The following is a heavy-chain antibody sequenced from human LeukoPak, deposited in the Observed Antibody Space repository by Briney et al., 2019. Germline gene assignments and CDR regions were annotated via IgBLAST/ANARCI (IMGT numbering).Heavy chain of an antibody. D-gene: IGHD6-13*01. CDR2: ISSSSSYT. Sequence: GGSLRLSCAASGFTFSDYYMSWIRQAPGKGLEWVSYISSSSSYTNYADSVKGRFTISRDSAKNSLYLQMNSLRAEDTAVYYCARGPYSSNWYVDYWGQGTLVTVAS. V-gene: IGHV3-11*06. CDR1: GFTFSDYY. CDR3: ARGPYSSNWYVDY. J-gene: IGHJ4*02.